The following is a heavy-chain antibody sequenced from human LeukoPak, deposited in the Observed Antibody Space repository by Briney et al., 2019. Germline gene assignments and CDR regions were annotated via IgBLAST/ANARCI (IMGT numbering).Heavy chain of an antibody. Sequence: PSETLSLTCTVSGGSISSSSYYWGWIRQPPGKGLEWIESIYYSGNTYYNPSLKSRVTISVDTSKNQFSLNLRSVTAADTAVYYCARSGHYGSRWGIGFDSWGQGTLVTVSS. V-gene: IGHV4-39*07. D-gene: IGHD3-10*01. CDR2: IYYSGNT. J-gene: IGHJ5*01. CDR1: GGSISSSSYY. CDR3: ARSGHYGSRWGIGFDS.